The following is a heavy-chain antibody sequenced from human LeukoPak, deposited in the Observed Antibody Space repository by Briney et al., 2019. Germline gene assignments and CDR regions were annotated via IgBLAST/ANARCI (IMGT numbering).Heavy chain of an antibody. Sequence: ASVKVSCKASGYTFTSYYMHWVRQAPGQGLEWMGIINPSGGSTSYAQKFQGRVTMTRDTSTSTVYMELSSLRAEDTAVYYCAKDDSNYGTFDYWGQGTLVTVSS. CDR3: AKDDSNYGTFDY. CDR1: GYTFTSYY. D-gene: IGHD4-11*01. CDR2: INPSGGST. V-gene: IGHV1-46*01. J-gene: IGHJ4*02.